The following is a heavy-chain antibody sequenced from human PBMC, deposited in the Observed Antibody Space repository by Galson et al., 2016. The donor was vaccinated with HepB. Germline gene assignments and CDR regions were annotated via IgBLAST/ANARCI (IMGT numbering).Heavy chain of an antibody. V-gene: IGHV3-21*01. Sequence: SLRLSCAASGFTFSSYSMNWVRQAPGQGLEWVSSITSSSSYIYYADLVKGRFTISRDNAQSSLYLQMNSLRAEDTAIYYCARDMFYDILTGPKKNYFDYWGQGTLVTVSS. CDR3: ARDMFYDILTGPKKNYFDY. CDR2: ITSSSSYI. J-gene: IGHJ4*02. D-gene: IGHD3-9*01. CDR1: GFTFSSYS.